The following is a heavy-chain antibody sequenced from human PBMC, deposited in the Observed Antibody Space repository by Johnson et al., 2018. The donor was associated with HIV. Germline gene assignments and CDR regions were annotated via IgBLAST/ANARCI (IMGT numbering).Heavy chain of an antibody. V-gene: IGHV3-74*02. CDR2: INSDGNTI. Sequence: VQLVESGGGVVRPGGSLRLSCAAAGFRFDDYGMSWVRQAPGKGLVWVSRINSDGNTITYADSVKVRFTISRDHAKSALYLQMNSLRAEDTAVYFCARIAVVVQHDAFDIWGQGTMVTVSS. J-gene: IGHJ3*02. CDR3: ARIAVVVQHDAFDI. CDR1: GFRFDDYG. D-gene: IGHD2-15*01.